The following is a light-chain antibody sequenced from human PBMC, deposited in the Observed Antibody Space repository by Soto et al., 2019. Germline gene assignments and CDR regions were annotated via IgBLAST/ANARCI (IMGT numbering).Light chain of an antibody. J-gene: IGKJ1*01. V-gene: IGKV1D-16*01. CDR1: QGISNW. CDR3: HQYDSYSPPWT. Sequence: DIQMTQSPSSVSASVGDRVTITCRASQGISNWLAWYQQKPGKAPKLLIYAASSLQSEVPSRFSGSGSGTDFTLTISSLQPEDFATYYCHQYDSYSPPWTFGQGTKVEIK. CDR2: AAS.